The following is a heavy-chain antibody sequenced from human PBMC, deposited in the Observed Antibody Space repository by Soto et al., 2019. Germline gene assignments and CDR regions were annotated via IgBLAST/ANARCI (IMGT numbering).Heavy chain of an antibody. Sequence: GGSLILSCAASGFTFSSYAMSWVRQAPGKGLEWVSAISGSGGSTYYADSVKGRFTISRDNSKNTLYLQMNSLRAEDTAVYYCAKDLVNGYSGYGNFDYWGQGTLVTVSS. D-gene: IGHD5-12*01. CDR1: GFTFSSYA. CDR3: AKDLVNGYSGYGNFDY. J-gene: IGHJ4*02. CDR2: ISGSGGST. V-gene: IGHV3-23*01.